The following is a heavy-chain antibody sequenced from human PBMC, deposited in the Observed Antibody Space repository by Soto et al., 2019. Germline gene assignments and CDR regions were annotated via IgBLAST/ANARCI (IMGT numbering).Heavy chain of an antibody. V-gene: IGHV3-23*01. D-gene: IGHD6-13*01. CDR3: AKGRQLVDY. Sequence: PRGSLTISCASSVFTFSSYAMSWVRQAPGKGLEWVSAISGSGGSTYYADSVKGRFTISRDNSKNTLYLQMNSLRAEDTAVYYCAKGRQLVDYWGQGTMVTVSS. J-gene: IGHJ4*02. CDR2: ISGSGGST. CDR1: VFTFSSYA.